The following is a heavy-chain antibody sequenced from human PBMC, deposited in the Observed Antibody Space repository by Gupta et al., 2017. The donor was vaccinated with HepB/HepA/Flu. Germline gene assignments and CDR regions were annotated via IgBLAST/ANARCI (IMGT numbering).Heavy chain of an antibody. CDR3: ARAGVGGYADYYDSSGYPSGGAFDI. Sequence: QVQLVQSGAEVKKPGASVKVSCKASGYTFTSYGISWGRQAPGQGLEWMGWISAYNGNTNYAQKLQGRVTMTTDTSTSTAYMELRSLRSDDTAVYYCARAGVGGYADYYDSSGYPSGGAFDIWGQGTMVTVSS. J-gene: IGHJ3*02. V-gene: IGHV1-18*01. CDR1: GYTFTSYG. D-gene: IGHD3-22*01. CDR2: ISAYNGNT.